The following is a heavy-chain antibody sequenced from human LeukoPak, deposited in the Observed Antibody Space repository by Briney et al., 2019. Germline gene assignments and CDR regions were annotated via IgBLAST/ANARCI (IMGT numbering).Heavy chain of an antibody. Sequence: GGSLRLSCAASGFTFSSYWMSWVRQAPGKGLEWVAFIRGDESNKYYADSVKGRFTISKDNSKNTVYLQMKSLRPEDTAVYYCAKEDAPLGGRPNYWGQGTLVTVSS. CDR2: IRGDESNK. CDR1: GFTFSSYW. CDR3: AKEDAPLGGRPNY. J-gene: IGHJ4*02. V-gene: IGHV3-30*02. D-gene: IGHD3-16*01.